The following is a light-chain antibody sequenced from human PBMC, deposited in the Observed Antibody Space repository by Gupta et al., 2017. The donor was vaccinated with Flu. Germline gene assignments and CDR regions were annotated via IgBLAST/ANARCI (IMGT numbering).Light chain of an antibody. CDR3: SSYSATGALAL. CDR1: SSDIGTYNY. CDR2: DVR. J-gene: IGLJ2*01. Sequence: QSALTQPASVSGSPGQSINISCTGTSSDIGTYNYVSWYQQYPGRAPKLMIYDVRNRPSGISDRSSGSKSGNTASLTISGLQAEDEADYYCSSYSATGALALFGGGTKVTVL. V-gene: IGLV2-14*03.